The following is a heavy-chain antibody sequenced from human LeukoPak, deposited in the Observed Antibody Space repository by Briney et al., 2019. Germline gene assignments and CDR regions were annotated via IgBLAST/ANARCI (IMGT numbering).Heavy chain of an antibody. Sequence: PGGSLRLSCTASGFTFGNYAMSWVRQAPGKGEEWVAFIRATVSGGASEYAASVKDRFTISRDDSKRIAYLQMNSLKTDDTAVYYCSRGLRPAPLDYWGQGTLVTVSS. CDR2: IRATVSGGAS. J-gene: IGHJ4*02. CDR1: GFTFGNYA. CDR3: SRGLRPAPLDY. V-gene: IGHV3-49*04. D-gene: IGHD2-2*01.